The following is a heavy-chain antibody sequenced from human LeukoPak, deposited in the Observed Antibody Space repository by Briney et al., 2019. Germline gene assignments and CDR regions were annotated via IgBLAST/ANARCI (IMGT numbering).Heavy chain of an antibody. CDR2: ISYDGSNK. D-gene: IGHD2/OR15-2a*01. CDR1: GFTFSSYA. V-gene: IGHV3-30-3*01. CDR3: AKGSAFYYYYYYGMDV. J-gene: IGHJ6*02. Sequence: PGRSLRLSCAASGFTFSSYAMHWVRQAPGKGLEWVAVISYDGSNKYYADSVKGRFTISGDNSKNTLYLQMNSLRAEDTAVYYCAKGSAFYYYYYYGMDVWGQGTTVTVSS.